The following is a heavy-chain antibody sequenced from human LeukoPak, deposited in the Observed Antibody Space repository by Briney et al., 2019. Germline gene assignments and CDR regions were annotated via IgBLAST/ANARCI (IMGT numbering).Heavy chain of an antibody. D-gene: IGHD2-2*02. CDR3: ARSAEKYQLLYGFDY. Sequence: GGSLRLSCAASGFTVSNNYMNWVPQAPGKALEWVSYISSSSSTIYYADSVKGRFTISRDNAKNSLYLQMNSLRAEDTAVYYCARSAEKYQLLYGFDYWGQGTLVTVSS. J-gene: IGHJ4*02. CDR2: ISSSSSTI. CDR1: GFTVSNNY. V-gene: IGHV3-48*04.